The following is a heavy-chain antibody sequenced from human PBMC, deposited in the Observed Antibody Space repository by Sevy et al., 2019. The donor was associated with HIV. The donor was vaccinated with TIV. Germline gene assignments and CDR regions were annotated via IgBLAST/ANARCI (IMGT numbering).Heavy chain of an antibody. D-gene: IGHD3-16*01. CDR3: ARLKLHYDPYYFDL. Sequence: GGSLRLSCRGSGFSFSDFYMSWVRQAPEKGLEWVANIKQDGSKKYYVDSIKGRFIVSRDNAKKSLYLEMSSLRAEDTAVYYCARLKLHYDPYYFDLWGQGTLVTVSS. CDR1: GFSFSDFY. V-gene: IGHV3-7*01. J-gene: IGHJ4*02. CDR2: IKQDGSKK.